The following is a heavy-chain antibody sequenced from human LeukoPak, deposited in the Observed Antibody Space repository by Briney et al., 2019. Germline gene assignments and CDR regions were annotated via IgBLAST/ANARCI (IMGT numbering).Heavy chain of an antibody. J-gene: IGHJ4*02. CDR1: GFTFSNYW. CDR2: INIDGSST. D-gene: IGHD5-12*01. CDR3: ARGEDYSGYDN. V-gene: IGHV3-74*01. Sequence: GGSLRLSCAASGFTFSNYWMHWVRHAPGKGLVWVSRINIDGSSTNNADSVKGRFTISRDNAKNTLYLQMNSLRAEDTAVYYCARGEDYSGYDNWGQGTLVTVSS.